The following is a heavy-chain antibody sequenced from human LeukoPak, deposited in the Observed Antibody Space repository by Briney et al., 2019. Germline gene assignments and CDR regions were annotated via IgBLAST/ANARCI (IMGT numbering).Heavy chain of an antibody. CDR1: GFTFSSYA. CDR2: ISYDGSNK. D-gene: IGHD3-22*01. CDR3: AKDQFSAYYYDSSGYYTHYYYGMDV. J-gene: IGHJ6*02. Sequence: GGSLRLSCAASGFTFSSYAMHWVRQAPGKGLEWVAVISYDGSNKYYADSVKGRFTISRDNSKNTLYLQMNSLRAEDTAVYYCAKDQFSAYYYDSSGYYTHYYYGMDVWGQGTTVTVSS. V-gene: IGHV3-30-3*01.